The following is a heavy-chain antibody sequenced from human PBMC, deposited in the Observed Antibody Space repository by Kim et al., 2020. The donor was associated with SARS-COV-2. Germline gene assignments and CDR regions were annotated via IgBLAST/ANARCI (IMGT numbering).Heavy chain of an antibody. CDR3: ARDPPGIAAAVEDY. Sequence: NPSLKSRTTISVDTSENQFSLRLSSVTASDAAVYYCARDPPGIAAAVEDYWGQGTLVTVSS. V-gene: IGHV4-39*07. J-gene: IGHJ4*02. D-gene: IGHD6-13*01.